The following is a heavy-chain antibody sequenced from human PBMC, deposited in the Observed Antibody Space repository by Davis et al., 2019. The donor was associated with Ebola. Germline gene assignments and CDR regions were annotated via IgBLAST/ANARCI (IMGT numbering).Heavy chain of an antibody. CDR2: IYSGGST. J-gene: IGHJ4*02. CDR3: ARVRYDFWSGYITT. D-gene: IGHD3-3*01. CDR1: GFTVSSNY. V-gene: IGHV3-53*01. Sequence: GESLKISCAASGFTVSSNYMSWVRQAPGKGLEWVSVIYSGGSTYYADSVKGRFTISRDNSKNTLYLQMNSLRAEDTAVYYCARVRYDFWSGYITTWGQGTLVTVSS.